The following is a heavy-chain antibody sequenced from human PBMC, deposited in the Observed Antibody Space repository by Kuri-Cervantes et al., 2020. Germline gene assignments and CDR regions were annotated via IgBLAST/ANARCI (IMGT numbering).Heavy chain of an antibody. CDR3: ARDRPNLGELSFNPRWGSMDV. V-gene: IGHV1-24*01. Sequence: ASVKVSCKVSGYTLTELSMHWVRQAPGKGLEWMGGFDPEDGETIYAQKFQGRVTMTEDTSTDTAYMELSSLRSEDTAVYYCARDRPNLGELSFNPRWGSMDVWGKGTTVTVSS. CDR1: GYTLTELS. CDR2: FDPEDGET. D-gene: IGHD3-16*02. J-gene: IGHJ6*04.